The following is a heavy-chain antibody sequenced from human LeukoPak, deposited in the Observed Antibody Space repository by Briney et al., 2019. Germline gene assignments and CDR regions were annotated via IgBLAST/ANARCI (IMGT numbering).Heavy chain of an antibody. Sequence: PSETLSLTCTVSGGSISSSSYYWGWIRQPPGKGLEWIGSIYYSGSTYYNPSLKSRVTISVDTSKNQFSLKLSSVTAADTAVYYCARHKYYYDSGGYYYYFDYWGQGTLVTVSS. CDR3: ARHKYYYDSGGYYYYFDY. V-gene: IGHV4-39*01. CDR1: GGSISSSSYY. J-gene: IGHJ4*02. D-gene: IGHD3-22*01. CDR2: IYYSGST.